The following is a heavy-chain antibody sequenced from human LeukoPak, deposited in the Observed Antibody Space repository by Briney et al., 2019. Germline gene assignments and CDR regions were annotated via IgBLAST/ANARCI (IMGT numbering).Heavy chain of an antibody. Sequence: GESLKISCKGSGYSFTSYWIGWVRQMPGKGLEWMGIIYPGDSDTRYSPSFQGQVTISAYKSISTAYLQWSSLKASDTAMYYCARQGSSGFHPSYGMDVWGQGTTVTVSS. D-gene: IGHD3-22*01. CDR1: GYSFTSYW. CDR2: IYPGDSDT. V-gene: IGHV5-51*01. J-gene: IGHJ6*02. CDR3: ARQGSSGFHPSYGMDV.